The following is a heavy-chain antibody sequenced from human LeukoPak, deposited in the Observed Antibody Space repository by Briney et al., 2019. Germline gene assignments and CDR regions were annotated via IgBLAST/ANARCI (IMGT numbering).Heavy chain of an antibody. CDR1: GFTFTNYT. J-gene: IGHJ3*02. Sequence: GGSLRLSCAASGFTFTNYTMSWVRQAPGKGLEWVSAISGSGGSTYYADSVKGRFTISRDNSKNTLYLQMNSLRAEDTAVYYCAKGGSGSSTVQAFDIWGQGTMVTVSS. CDR3: AKGGSGSSTVQAFDI. V-gene: IGHV3-23*01. D-gene: IGHD1-26*01. CDR2: ISGSGGST.